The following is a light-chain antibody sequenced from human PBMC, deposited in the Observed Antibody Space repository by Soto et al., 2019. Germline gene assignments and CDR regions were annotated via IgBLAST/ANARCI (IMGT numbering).Light chain of an antibody. J-gene: IGKJ1*01. CDR3: QQYGSSPRT. CDR2: GAS. CDR1: QSVAANY. Sequence: EVVLTQSPGTLPLSPGERATLSCRASQSVAANYLAWYQQKRGQAPRLLIYGASSRATAIPARFSGSGYGTDFTLTISRMEPEDFAVYCCQQYGSSPRTFGQGTKVDIK. V-gene: IGKV3-20*01.